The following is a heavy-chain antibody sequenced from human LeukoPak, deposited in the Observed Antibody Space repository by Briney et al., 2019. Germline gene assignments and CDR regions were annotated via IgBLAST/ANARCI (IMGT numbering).Heavy chain of an antibody. CDR2: ISYDGSNK. D-gene: IGHD6-13*01. CDR1: GFTFSSYA. V-gene: IGHV3-30-3*01. J-gene: IGHJ4*02. Sequence: GRSLRLSCAASGFTFSSYAMHWVRQAPGKGLEWVAVISYDGSNKYYADSVKGRFTISRDNSKNTLYLQMNSLRAEDTAVYYCAREGFGYSSSFDYWGQGTLVTVSS. CDR3: AREGFGYSSSFDY.